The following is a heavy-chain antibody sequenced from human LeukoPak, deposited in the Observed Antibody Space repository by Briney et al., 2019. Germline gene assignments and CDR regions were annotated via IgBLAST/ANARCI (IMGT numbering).Heavy chain of an antibody. J-gene: IGHJ3*02. Sequence: SETLSLTCTVSGGSISSSSYYWGWIRQPPGTGLEWIGSIYYSGSTYYNPSLKSRVTISVDTSKNQFSLKPSSVTAADTAVYYCARQRGDGYNSYDAFDIWGQGTMVTVSS. D-gene: IGHD5-24*01. CDR3: ARQRGDGYNSYDAFDI. CDR1: GGSISSSSYY. CDR2: IYYSGST. V-gene: IGHV4-39*01.